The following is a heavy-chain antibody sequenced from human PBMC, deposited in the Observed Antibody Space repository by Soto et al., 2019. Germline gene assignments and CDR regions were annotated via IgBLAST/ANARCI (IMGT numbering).Heavy chain of an antibody. CDR3: AKDITVAGSRWGYYYYYGLDV. CDR2: ISYDGSNK. CDR1: GFTFSSYG. D-gene: IGHD6-19*01. Sequence: PWGSLRLSCAASGFTFSSYGMHWVRQAPGKGLEWVAVISYDGSNKYYADSVKGRLTISRDNSKNTLYLQMNSLRAEDTAVYYCAKDITVAGSRWGYYYYYGLDVWGQGTTVTVSS. J-gene: IGHJ6*02. V-gene: IGHV3-30*18.